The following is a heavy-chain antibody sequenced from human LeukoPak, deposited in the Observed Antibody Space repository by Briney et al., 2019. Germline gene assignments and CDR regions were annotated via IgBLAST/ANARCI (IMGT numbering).Heavy chain of an antibody. CDR1: GYTFTSYG. Sequence: ASVKVSCKASGYTFTSYGISWVRQAPGQGLEWMGWISAYNGNTNSAQKLQGRVTMTTDTSTSTAYMELRSLRSDDTAVYYCARDHSSHDILTRYWNDAFDIWGQGTMVTVSS. CDR2: ISAYNGNT. CDR3: ARDHSSHDILTRYWNDAFDI. V-gene: IGHV1-18*01. D-gene: IGHD3-9*01. J-gene: IGHJ3*02.